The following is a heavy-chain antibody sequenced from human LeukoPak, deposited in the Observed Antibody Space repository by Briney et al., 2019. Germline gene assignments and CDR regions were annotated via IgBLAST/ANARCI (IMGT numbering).Heavy chain of an antibody. J-gene: IGHJ4*02. CDR3: ARAWATTIED. Sequence: GGSLRLSCAASGFTFSSYEMNWVRQAPGKGLEWVSYISSSGSTIYYADSVKGRFTISRDNAKNSLYLQMNSLRAEDTAVYYCARAWATTIEDWDQGTLVTVSS. D-gene: IGHD4-17*01. V-gene: IGHV3-48*03. CDR2: ISSSGSTI. CDR1: GFTFSSYE.